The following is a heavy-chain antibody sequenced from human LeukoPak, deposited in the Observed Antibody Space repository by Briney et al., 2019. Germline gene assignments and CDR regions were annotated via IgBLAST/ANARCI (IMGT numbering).Heavy chain of an antibody. CDR1: GFTFSSYE. V-gene: IGHV3-48*03. Sequence: GGSLRLSCAASGFTFSSYEMNWVRQAPGKGLEWVSYISSSGSTIYYADSVKGRFTISRDNAKNSLYQQMNSLRAEDTAVYYCARGLSPGYDYVWGSYWGQGTLVTVSS. CDR3: ARGLSPGYDYVWGSY. J-gene: IGHJ4*02. CDR2: ISSSGSTI. D-gene: IGHD3-16*01.